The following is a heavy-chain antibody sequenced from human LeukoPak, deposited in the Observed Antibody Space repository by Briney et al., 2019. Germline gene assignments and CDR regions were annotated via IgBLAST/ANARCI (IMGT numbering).Heavy chain of an antibody. CDR2: IIPIFGTA. Sequence: SVKVSCKASGGTFSSYAISWVRQAPGQGLEWMGGIIPIFGTANYAQKFQGRVTITTDEPTSTAYMELSSLRSEDTAVYYCARGWNVVVPAAIVRDDAFDIWGQGTMVTVSS. D-gene: IGHD2-2*02. CDR3: ARGWNVVVPAAIVRDDAFDI. J-gene: IGHJ3*02. CDR1: GGTFSSYA. V-gene: IGHV1-69*05.